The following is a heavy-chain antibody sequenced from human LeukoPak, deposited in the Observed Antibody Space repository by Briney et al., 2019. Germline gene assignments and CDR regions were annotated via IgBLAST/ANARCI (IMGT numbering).Heavy chain of an antibody. CDR3: ARDIATVTTSD. D-gene: IGHD4-17*01. V-gene: IGHV4-34*01. J-gene: IGHJ4*02. CDR1: GGSFSGYY. Sequence: PSETLSLTCAVYGGSFSGYYWSWIRQPPGKGLEWIGEINHSGSTNYNPSLKSRVTMSVDTSKNQFSLKLSSVTAADTAVYYCARDIATVTTSDWGQGTLVTVSS. CDR2: INHSGST.